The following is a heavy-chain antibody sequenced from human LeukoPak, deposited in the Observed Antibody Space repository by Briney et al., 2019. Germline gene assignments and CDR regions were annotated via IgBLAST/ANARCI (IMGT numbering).Heavy chain of an antibody. Sequence: SETLSLTCTVSGGSISSYYWSWIRQPAGKGLEWIGHIYNSGSTNYNPSLNGRVTMSVATSKNQFSLHLSSVTAADTAVYYCARSAFLVTAPGLYYFDYWGQGTLVAVSS. J-gene: IGHJ4*02. D-gene: IGHD6-13*01. CDR2: IYNSGST. V-gene: IGHV4-4*07. CDR3: ARSAFLVTAPGLYYFDY. CDR1: GGSISSYY.